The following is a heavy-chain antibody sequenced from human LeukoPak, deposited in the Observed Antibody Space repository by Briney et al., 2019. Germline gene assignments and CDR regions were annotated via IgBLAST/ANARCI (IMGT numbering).Heavy chain of an antibody. CDR3: ARVEAAAGRGYYGMDV. V-gene: IGHV3-74*01. D-gene: IGHD6-13*01. CDR2: IESDGTST. Sequence: PGGSLRLSCAASGFTFTTSWMHWFRQAPGKGLVWVSRIESDGTSTTYADSVKGRFTISRDNAKNSLYLQMNSLRAEDTAVYYCARVEAAAGRGYYGMDVWGQGTTVTVSS. CDR1: GFTFTTSW. J-gene: IGHJ6*02.